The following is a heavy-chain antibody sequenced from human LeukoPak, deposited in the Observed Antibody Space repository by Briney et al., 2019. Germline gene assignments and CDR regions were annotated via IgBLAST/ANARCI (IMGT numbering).Heavy chain of an antibody. CDR3: TTSRYGSGSYYVYFDY. CDR2: IKSKTDGGTT. D-gene: IGHD3-10*01. Sequence: GGSLRLFCAASGFTFSNAWMSWVRQAPGKGREWVGRIKSKTDGGTTDYAAHVKGRFTISRDDSKNTLYLQMNSLKTEDTAVYYCTTSRYGSGSYYVYFDYWGQGTLVTVSS. J-gene: IGHJ4*02. CDR1: GFTFSNAW. V-gene: IGHV3-15*01.